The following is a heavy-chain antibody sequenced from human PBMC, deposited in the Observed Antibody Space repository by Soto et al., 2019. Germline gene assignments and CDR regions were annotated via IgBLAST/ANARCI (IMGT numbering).Heavy chain of an antibody. Sequence: SETLSLTCTVSNDSITTADYYWGWIRQSPGKGLEWIANVFYTGATHYNPSLKSRVTMSVDTSKSQFSLKLTSVTAADTAVYYCARLFFYDSTGYYRKEMIDYFDYWGQGTRVTVSS. CDR1: NDSITTADYY. V-gene: IGHV4-39*01. D-gene: IGHD3-22*01. CDR3: ARLFFYDSTGYYRKEMIDYFDY. J-gene: IGHJ4*02. CDR2: VFYTGAT.